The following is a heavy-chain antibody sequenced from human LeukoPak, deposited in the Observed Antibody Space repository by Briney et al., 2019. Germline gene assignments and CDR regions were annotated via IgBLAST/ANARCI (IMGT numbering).Heavy chain of an antibody. CDR3: ATLRGDYYDSRAYDL. D-gene: IGHD3-22*01. CDR1: GGSISSYY. J-gene: IGHJ3*01. Sequence: SETLSLTCTVSGGSISSYYWSWIRQPPGKGLEWIGYIYYSGSTNYNPSLKSQVTISVDTSKNQFSLKLSSVTAADTAVYYCATLRGDYYDSRAYDLWGQGTMVIVSS. V-gene: IGHV4-59*08. CDR2: IYYSGST.